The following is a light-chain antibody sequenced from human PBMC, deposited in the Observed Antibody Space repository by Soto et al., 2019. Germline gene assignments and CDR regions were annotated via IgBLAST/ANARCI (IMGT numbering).Light chain of an antibody. CDR3: CSYAGSYTFYV. V-gene: IGLV2-11*01. Sequence: QSALTQPRSVSGSPGQSVTISCGGTSSDVGGYNYVSWYQQYPGAAPKLMIYDVTMRPSGVPYRFSGSKSGNTASLTISGLQAEHEADYYCCSYAGSYTFYVFGGGTKVTVL. CDR1: SSDVGGYNY. CDR2: DVT. J-gene: IGLJ1*01.